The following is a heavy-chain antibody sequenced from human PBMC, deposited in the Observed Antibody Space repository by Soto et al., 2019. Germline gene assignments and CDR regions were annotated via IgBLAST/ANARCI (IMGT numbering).Heavy chain of an antibody. D-gene: IGHD3-16*01. CDR1: GGSFRGFY. CDR3: ARQGGVWTTVPKRVNFDY. J-gene: IGHJ4*02. V-gene: IGHV4-34*01. CDR2: INHVGIT. Sequence: PSETLSLTCAVSGGSFRGFYWTWIRQSPGKGLEWLGDINHVGITNYNPSLKSRVSIPVDTSKSQFSLKLSSVTAADTAVYYCARQGGVWTTVPKRVNFDYWGQGALVTVSS.